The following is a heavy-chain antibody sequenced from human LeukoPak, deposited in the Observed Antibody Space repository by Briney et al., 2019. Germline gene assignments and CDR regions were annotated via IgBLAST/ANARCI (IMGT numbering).Heavy chain of an antibody. CDR2: IYYSGST. CDR3: ARGIGRDIADFDY. D-gene: IGHD6-13*01. J-gene: IGHJ4*02. V-gene: IGHV4-59*01. CDR1: GGSISSYY. Sequence: SETLSLTCTVSGGSISSYYWSWIRQPPGKGLEWIGYIYYSGSTNYNPSLKSRVTISVDTSKNQFSLKLSSVTAADTAVYYCARGIGRDIADFDYWGQGTLVTVSS.